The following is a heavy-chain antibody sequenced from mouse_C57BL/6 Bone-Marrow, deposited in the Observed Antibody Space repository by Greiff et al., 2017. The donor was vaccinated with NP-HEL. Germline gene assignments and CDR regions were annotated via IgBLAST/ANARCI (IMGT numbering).Heavy chain of an antibody. CDR2: IHPNSGST. Sequence: QVQLQRPGAELVKPGASVKLSCKASGYTFTSYWMHWVKQRPGQGLEWIGMIHPNSGSTNYNEKFKSKATLTVDKSSSTAYMQLSSLTSEDSAVYYCAIYYGSTPFAYWGQGTLVTVSA. J-gene: IGHJ3*01. D-gene: IGHD1-1*01. CDR1: GYTFTSYW. CDR3: AIYYGSTPFAY. V-gene: IGHV1-64*01.